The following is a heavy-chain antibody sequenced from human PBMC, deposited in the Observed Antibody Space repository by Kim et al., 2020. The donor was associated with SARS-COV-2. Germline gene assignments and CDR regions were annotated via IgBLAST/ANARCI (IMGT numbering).Heavy chain of an antibody. Sequence: GGSLRLSCAASGFTFSGSWMSWVRQAPGKGLEWVANIKQDGSYKYYGESVKIRFTISRDNTKSSLYPQMHSLRAEDTAVYYCATRYNLNTAVWGQGTIVTVSS. CDR2: IKQDGSYK. D-gene: IGHD1-20*01. J-gene: IGHJ3*01. V-gene: IGHV3-7*03. CDR1: GFTFSGSW. CDR3: ATRYNLNTAV.